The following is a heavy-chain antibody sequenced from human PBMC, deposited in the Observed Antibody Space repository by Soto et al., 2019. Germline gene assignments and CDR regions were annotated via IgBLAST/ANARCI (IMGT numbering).Heavy chain of an antibody. Sequence: ASVKVSCKASGYTFTSYGISWVRQAPGQGLEWMGWISAYNGNTNYAQKLQGRVTMTTDTSTSTAYMELRSLRSDDTAVYYCARDRGYYVQYAVDWFDPWGQGTLVTVS. CDR3: ARDRGYYVQYAVDWFDP. D-gene: IGHD3-10*02. V-gene: IGHV1-18*01. CDR2: ISAYNGNT. J-gene: IGHJ5*02. CDR1: GYTFTSYG.